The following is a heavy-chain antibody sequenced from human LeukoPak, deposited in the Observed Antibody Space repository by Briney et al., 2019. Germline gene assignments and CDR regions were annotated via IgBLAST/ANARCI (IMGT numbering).Heavy chain of an antibody. V-gene: IGHV7-4-1*04. CDR1: GYIFNNYA. CDR2: INTNTGNP. D-gene: IGHD3-16*01. J-gene: IGHJ4*02. CDR3: ARSNNDGDCLGVGFDY. Sequence: GASVKVSCESSGYIFNNYAINWVRQAPGQGLEWMGWINTNTGNPTYARGFTGRFVFSSDTSVRMAYLQISSLKAEDTAVYYCARSNNDGDCLGVGFDYWGQGTLVTVSS.